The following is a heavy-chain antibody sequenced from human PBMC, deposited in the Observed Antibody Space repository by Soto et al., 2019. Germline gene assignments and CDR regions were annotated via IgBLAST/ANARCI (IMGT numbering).Heavy chain of an antibody. V-gene: IGHV1-69*04. CDR3: ARDPTLYCSSTSCYTSGYDYYYYYGMDV. CDR2: IIPILGIA. J-gene: IGHJ6*02. D-gene: IGHD2-2*02. Sequence: ASVKVSCKASGGTFSSYTISWVRQAPGQGLEWMGRIIPILGIANYAQKFQGRVTITADKSTSTAYMELSSLRSEDTAVYYCARDPTLYCSSTSCYTSGYDYYYYYGMDVWGQGTTVTVSS. CDR1: GGTFSSYT.